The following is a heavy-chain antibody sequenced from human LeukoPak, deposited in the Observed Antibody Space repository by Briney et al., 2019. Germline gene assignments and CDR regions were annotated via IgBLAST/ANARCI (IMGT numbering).Heavy chain of an antibody. D-gene: IGHD3-3*01. V-gene: IGHV1-18*01. Sequence: ASVKVSCKASGYSFASYGIHWVRQAPGQGLEWMEWISAYNGDTDYAQNLQGRVTMTTDTSPSTAYMELRSLRSDDTAVYYCATGWSGYFASLDYWGQGTLVTVAS. J-gene: IGHJ4*02. CDR3: ATGWSGYFASLDY. CDR1: GYSFASYG. CDR2: ISAYNGDT.